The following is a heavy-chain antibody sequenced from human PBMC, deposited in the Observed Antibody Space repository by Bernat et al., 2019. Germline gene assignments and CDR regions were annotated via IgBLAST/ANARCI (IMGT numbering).Heavy chain of an antibody. CDR3: AREELLWFRELSGFDP. Sequence: QVQLVQSGAEVKKPGASVKVSCKASGYTFTSYAMHWVRQAPGQRLEWMGWINAGNGNTKYSQKFQGRVTITRDTSASTAYMELSSLRSEDTAGYYCAREELLWFRELSGFDPWGQGTLVTVSS. CDR1: GYTFTSYA. D-gene: IGHD3-10*01. J-gene: IGHJ5*02. V-gene: IGHV1-3*01. CDR2: INAGNGNT.